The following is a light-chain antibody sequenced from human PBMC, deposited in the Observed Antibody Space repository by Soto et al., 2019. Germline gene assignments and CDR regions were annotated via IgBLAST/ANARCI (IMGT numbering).Light chain of an antibody. CDR3: QQANSFPLT. CDR1: QGISTW. CDR2: SAS. Sequence: DIQMTQSPSSMSASVGDTVNITCRASQGISTWLAWYQQKPGKAPKLLIYSASTLQSGVPSRFSGSGSGADFTLTITNLQPDDFATYYCQQANSFPLTFGGGTMVDLK. V-gene: IGKV1-12*01. J-gene: IGKJ4*01.